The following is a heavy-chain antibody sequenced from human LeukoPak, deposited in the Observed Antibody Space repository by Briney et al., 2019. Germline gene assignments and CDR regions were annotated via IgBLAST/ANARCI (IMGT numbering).Heavy chain of an antibody. J-gene: IGHJ4*02. CDR2: FDPEDSET. CDR3: ATDPHSGSHQRTG. CDR1: GYTLTELS. V-gene: IGHV1-24*01. D-gene: IGHD1-26*01. Sequence: ASVKVSCKVSGYTLTELSMHWVRQAPGKGLEWMGGFDPEDSETIYAQKFQGRVTMTEDTSTDTAYMELSGPRSEDTAVYYCATDPHSGSHQRTGWGQGTLVTVSS.